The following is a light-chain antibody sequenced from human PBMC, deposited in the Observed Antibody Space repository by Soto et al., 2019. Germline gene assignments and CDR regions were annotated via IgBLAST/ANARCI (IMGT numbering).Light chain of an antibody. J-gene: IGKJ4*01. V-gene: IGKV1-33*01. CDR3: QQHDNLPLT. CDR2: DAS. CDR1: KDISKY. Sequence: DIQMTQSPSSLSASVGDRVTITCQASKDISKYLNWYQQKPGKAPTLLIYDASKLDTGVPSRFSGSGSVTDFTFSISSLQAEDIATYYCQQHDNLPLTFGGGTKVAIK.